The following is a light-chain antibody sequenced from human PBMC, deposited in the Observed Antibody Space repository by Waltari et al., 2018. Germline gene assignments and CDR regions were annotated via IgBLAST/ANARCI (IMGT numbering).Light chain of an antibody. V-gene: IGLV1-51*02. CDR2: EDT. J-gene: IGLJ7*01. Sequence: QSVLTQPPSVSAAPGQRVTIPCPGGRSNIGKNYVSWYRHFPGSAPKLLIYEDTERPAGVPGRFSGSKSGTSATLDITGLQPGDEAEYYCGTWDSSLSGAVFGGGTLLTVL. CDR1: RSNIGKNY. CDR3: GTWDSSLSGAV.